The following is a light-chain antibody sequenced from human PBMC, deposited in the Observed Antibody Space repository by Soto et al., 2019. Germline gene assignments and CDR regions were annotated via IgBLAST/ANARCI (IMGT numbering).Light chain of an antibody. CDR3: AAWDDSLNGHEV. Sequence: QAVVTQPPSASGTPGQRVTISCSGSSSNIGSNTVNWYQQLPGTAPKLLIYSNNQRPSGVPDRFSGSKSGTSASLAISGLQSEDEADYYCAAWDDSLNGHEVFGGGTQLTVL. CDR1: SSNIGSNT. J-gene: IGLJ2*01. V-gene: IGLV1-44*01. CDR2: SNN.